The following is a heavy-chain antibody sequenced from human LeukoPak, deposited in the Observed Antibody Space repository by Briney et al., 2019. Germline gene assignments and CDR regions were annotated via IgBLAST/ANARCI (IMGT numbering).Heavy chain of an antibody. V-gene: IGHV4-30-2*01. Sequence: SETLSLTCTVSGGSISSGDYFWTWIRQPPGKGLEWIGYIYHSGSTYYNPSLKSRVTISVDRSKNQFSLKLSSVTAADTAVYYCARVFEVRFDPWGQGTLVTVSS. J-gene: IGHJ5*02. CDR1: GGSISSGDYF. CDR3: ARVFEVRFDP. CDR2: IYHSGST.